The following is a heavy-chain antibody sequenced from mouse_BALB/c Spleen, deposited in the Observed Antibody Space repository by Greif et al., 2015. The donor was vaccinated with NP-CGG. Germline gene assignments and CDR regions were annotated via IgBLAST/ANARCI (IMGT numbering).Heavy chain of an antibody. Sequence: DVKLVESGGGLVQPGGSLKLSCAASGFTFSSYGMSWVRQTPDKRLELVATINSNGGSTYYPDSVKGRFTISRDNAKNTLYLQMSSLKSEDTAMYYCARGAKNFDYWGQGTTLTVSS. CDR3: ARGAKNFDY. CDR2: INSNGGST. CDR1: GFTFSSYG. V-gene: IGHV5-6-3*01. J-gene: IGHJ2*01.